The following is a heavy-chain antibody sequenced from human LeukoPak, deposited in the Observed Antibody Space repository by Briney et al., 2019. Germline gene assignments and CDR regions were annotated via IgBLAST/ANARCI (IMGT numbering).Heavy chain of an antibody. CDR3: ARLADTTC. J-gene: IGHJ4*02. V-gene: IGHV5-51*01. CDR1: GYPFTNYW. CDR2: IWPDDSDT. Sequence: GESLKISCKGSGYPFTNYWVAWVRQMPGKGLEWVGSIWPDDSDTRYSPSFRGQVTFSADNSISTAFLQWSSLKASDTAIYFCARLADTTCWGQGTLVTVSS. D-gene: IGHD2-2*01.